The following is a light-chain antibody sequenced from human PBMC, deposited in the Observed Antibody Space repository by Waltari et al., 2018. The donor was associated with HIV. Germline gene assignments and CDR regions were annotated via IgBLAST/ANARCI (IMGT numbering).Light chain of an antibody. CDR3: AAWDDSLSGPV. CDR1: GSNIGSNS. J-gene: IGLJ3*02. CDR2: RNN. Sequence: QSILTQPPSTSGTPGQRVTISCSGSGSNIGSNSVSWYQLLLGTAPKLLIYRNNRRPSGVRDRCSGAKSATSASRAIGGLRSEDEADYYCAAWDDSLSGPVFGGGTKLTVL. V-gene: IGLV1-47*01.